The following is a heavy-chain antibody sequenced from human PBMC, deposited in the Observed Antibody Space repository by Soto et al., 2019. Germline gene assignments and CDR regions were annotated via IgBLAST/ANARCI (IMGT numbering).Heavy chain of an antibody. V-gene: IGHV4-39*01. CDR1: GGSISGRGYS. CDR3: ATSNWFDP. Sequence: QLQLQESGPGLVKPSETLSLTCPVSGGSISGRGYSWGWIRQPPGKGLEWIGTISYSGSTYYNPSLKSRVTISVDTSKNQFSLKLSSVTDADTAVYYCATSNWFDPWGQGTLVTVSS. CDR2: ISYSGST. J-gene: IGHJ5*02.